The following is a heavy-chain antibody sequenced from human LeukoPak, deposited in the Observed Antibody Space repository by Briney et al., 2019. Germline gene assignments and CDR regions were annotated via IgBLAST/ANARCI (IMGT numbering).Heavy chain of an antibody. CDR1: GGSISSGGYY. Sequence: SETLSLTCTVSGGSISSGGYYWSWIRQHPGKGLEWIGYIYYSGSTYYNPSLKSRVTISVDTSKNQFSLKLSSVTAADTAVYYCAKDRYTVVSWYFDLWGRGTLVTVSS. CDR3: AKDRYTVVSWYFDL. J-gene: IGHJ2*01. V-gene: IGHV4-31*03. D-gene: IGHD4-23*01. CDR2: IYYSGST.